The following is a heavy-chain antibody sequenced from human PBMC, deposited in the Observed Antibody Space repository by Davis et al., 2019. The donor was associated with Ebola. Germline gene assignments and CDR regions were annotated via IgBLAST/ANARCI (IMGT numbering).Heavy chain of an antibody. D-gene: IGHD6-19*01. CDR2: ISGSGGSR. CDR3: AKNDGINGWFGIDV. V-gene: IGHV3-23*01. J-gene: IGHJ6*02. Sequence: GESLKISCAASGFTFSSYWMSWVRQAPGKGLEWVSAISGSGGSRHHADAVKGRFTISRDISKNTVYLQMNSLRAEDTAVYYCAKNDGINGWFGIDVWAQGTTVTVSS. CDR1: GFTFSSYW.